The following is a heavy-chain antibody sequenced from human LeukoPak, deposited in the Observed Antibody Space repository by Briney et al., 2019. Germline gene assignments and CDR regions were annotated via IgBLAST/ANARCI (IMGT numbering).Heavy chain of an antibody. D-gene: IGHD3-10*01. CDR2: IYHSGST. V-gene: IGHV4-38-2*02. Sequence: PSETLSLTCTVSGYSISSGYYWGWIRQPPGKGLEWIGSIYHSGSTNYNPSLKSRVTISVDTSKNQFSLKLSSVTAADTAVYYCARRLYGSGLTFYYYYYYMDVWGKGTTVTISS. CDR3: ARRLYGSGLTFYYYYYYMDV. CDR1: GYSISSGYY. J-gene: IGHJ6*03.